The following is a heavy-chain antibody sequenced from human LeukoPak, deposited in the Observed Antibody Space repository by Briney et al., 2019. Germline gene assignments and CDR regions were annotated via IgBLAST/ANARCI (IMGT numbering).Heavy chain of an antibody. J-gene: IGHJ4*02. CDR2: ITPIFGTT. CDR3: ARAGDILTGHSPADS. CDR1: GGTFSSYA. V-gene: IGHV1-69*13. D-gene: IGHD3-9*01. Sequence: SVKVSCKASGGTFSSYAISWVRQAPGQGLEWMGGITPIFGTTNYAQKFQGRVTITADESTSTAYMELSSLRSEDTAVYYCARAGDILTGHSPADSWGQGTLVTVSS.